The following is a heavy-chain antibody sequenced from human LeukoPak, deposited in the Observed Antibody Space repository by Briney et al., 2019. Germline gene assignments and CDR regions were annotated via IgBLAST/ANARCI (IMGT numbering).Heavy chain of an antibody. CDR3: ARRRAYFDY. J-gene: IGHJ4*02. CDR1: GFTFSSYG. Sequence: GGSLRLSCAASGFTFSSYGMHWVRQAPGKGLEWVAVISYDGSNKYYADSVKGRFTISRDNSKNTLYLQMNSLRAEDTAVYYCARRRAYFDYWGQGTLVTVSS. V-gene: IGHV3-30*03. CDR2: ISYDGSNK.